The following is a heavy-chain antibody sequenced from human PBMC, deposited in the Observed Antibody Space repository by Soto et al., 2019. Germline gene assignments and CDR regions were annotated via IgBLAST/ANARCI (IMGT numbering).Heavy chain of an antibody. CDR2: IYHSGST. Sequence: PSETLSLTCAVSGGSISSSNWWRWVRQPPGKGLEWIGEIYHSGSTNYNPSLKSRVTISVDKSKNQFSLKLSSVTAADTAVYYCARLMLEPNTYYFDYWGQGTLVTVSS. CDR3: ARLMLEPNTYYFDY. J-gene: IGHJ4*02. V-gene: IGHV4-4*02. D-gene: IGHD1-1*01. CDR1: GGSISSSNW.